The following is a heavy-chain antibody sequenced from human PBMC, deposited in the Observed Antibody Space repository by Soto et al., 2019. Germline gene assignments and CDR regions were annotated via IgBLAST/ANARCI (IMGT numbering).Heavy chain of an antibody. Sequence: SGGSLRLSCAASGFTFSDYYMSWIRQAPGKGLEWVSYISSSGSTIYYADSVKGRFTMSRDNAKNSLYLQMNSLRAEDTAVYYCARDGCSSTSCYTGSYYYYGMDVWGQGTTVTVSS. CDR2: ISSSGSTI. D-gene: IGHD2-2*02. CDR1: GFTFSDYY. J-gene: IGHJ6*02. CDR3: ARDGCSSTSCYTGSYYYYGMDV. V-gene: IGHV3-11*01.